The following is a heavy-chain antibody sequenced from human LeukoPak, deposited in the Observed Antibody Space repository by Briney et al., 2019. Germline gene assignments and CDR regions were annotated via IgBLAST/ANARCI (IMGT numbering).Heavy chain of an antibody. D-gene: IGHD3-16*01. CDR1: GGSISSSSYY. CDR2: IYYSGST. J-gene: IGHJ5*02. Sequence: SETLSLTCTVSGGSISSSSYYWGWIRQPPGKGLEWIGSIYYSGSTYYNPSLKSRVTISVDTSKNQFSLKLSSATAADTAVYYCARGGAIMITFGGVIWFDPWGQGTLVTVSS. CDR3: ARGGAIMITFGGVIWFDP. V-gene: IGHV4-39*07.